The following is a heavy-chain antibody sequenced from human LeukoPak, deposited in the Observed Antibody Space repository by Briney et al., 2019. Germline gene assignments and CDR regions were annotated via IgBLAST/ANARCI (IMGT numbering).Heavy chain of an antibody. Sequence: GGSLRLSCAASRFTFSSYSMNWVRQAPGKGLEWVSSISSSSSYIYYADSVKGRFTISRDNAKNSLYLQMNSLRAEDTAVYYCARGYSSSWLVYNWFDPWGQGTLVTVSS. V-gene: IGHV3-21*01. J-gene: IGHJ5*02. D-gene: IGHD6-13*01. CDR1: RFTFSSYS. CDR3: ARGYSSSWLVYNWFDP. CDR2: ISSSSSYI.